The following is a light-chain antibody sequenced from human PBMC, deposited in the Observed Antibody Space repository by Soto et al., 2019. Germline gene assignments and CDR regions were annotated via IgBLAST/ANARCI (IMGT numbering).Light chain of an antibody. Sequence: AIRMTQSPSSFSASTGDRVTITCRASQGISSYLAGDQQKPGKAPKLLIYPAATLQSGAPSRFSASGSGTDFTLTISRLQSEDFATYYCQQYLSYPYTFGQGTKLEI. J-gene: IGKJ2*01. CDR2: PAA. CDR1: QGISSY. V-gene: IGKV1-8*01. CDR3: QQYLSYPYT.